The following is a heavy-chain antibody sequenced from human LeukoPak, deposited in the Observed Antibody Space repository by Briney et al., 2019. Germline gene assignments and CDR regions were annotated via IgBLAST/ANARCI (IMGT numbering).Heavy chain of an antibody. CDR2: FDPEDGET. Sequence: ASVKVSCKVSGYTLTGLSMNWVRQAPGKGLEWMGGFDPEDGETIYAQKFQGRVTMTEDTSTDTAYMELSSLRSEDTAVYYCATSYYYDSSDYYRIGYWGQGTLVTVSS. V-gene: IGHV1-24*01. D-gene: IGHD3-22*01. J-gene: IGHJ4*02. CDR1: GYTLTGLS. CDR3: ATSYYYDSSDYYRIGY.